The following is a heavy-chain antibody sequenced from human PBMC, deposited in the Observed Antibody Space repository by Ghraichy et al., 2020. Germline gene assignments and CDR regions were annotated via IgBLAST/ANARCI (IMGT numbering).Heavy chain of an antibody. V-gene: IGHV3-33*01. CDR1: GFTFSSYG. Sequence: GESLNISCAASGFTFSSYGMHWVRQAPGKGLEWVAVIWYDGSNKYYADSVKGRFTISRDNSKNTLYLQMNSLRAEDTAVYYCARASGSYYGSERYFDYWGQGTLVTVSS. D-gene: IGHD1-26*01. CDR2: IWYDGSNK. CDR3: ARASGSYYGSERYFDY. J-gene: IGHJ4*02.